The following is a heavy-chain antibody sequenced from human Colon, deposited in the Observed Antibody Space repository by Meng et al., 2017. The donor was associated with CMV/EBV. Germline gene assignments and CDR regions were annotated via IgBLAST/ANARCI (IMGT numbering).Heavy chain of an antibody. Sequence: GSLRLSCTVSGASVRNANWWSWVRQPPGKGLEWIGEIYRSGSANYNPSLRSRVTISVDKSKNQFSLEMTSVTAADTAVYYCATPSGGHLKEGPAYWGQGILVTVSS. CDR2: IYRSGSA. V-gene: IGHV4-4*02. D-gene: IGHD3-10*01. CDR1: GASVRNANW. CDR3: ATPSGGHLKEGPAY. J-gene: IGHJ4*02.